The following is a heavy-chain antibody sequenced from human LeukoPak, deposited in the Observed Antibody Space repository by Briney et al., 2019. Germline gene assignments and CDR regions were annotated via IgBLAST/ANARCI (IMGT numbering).Heavy chain of an antibody. V-gene: IGHV1-46*01. D-gene: IGHD3-16*01. CDR1: GYTFTSYY. CDR3: ASPGGDDAFDI. Sequence: GASVKVFCKASGYTFTSYYMHWVRQAPGQGLEWMGIINPSGGSTSYAQKFQGRVTMTRDTSTSTVYMELSSLRSEDTAVYYCASPGGDDAFDIWGQGTMVTVSS. J-gene: IGHJ3*02. CDR2: INPSGGST.